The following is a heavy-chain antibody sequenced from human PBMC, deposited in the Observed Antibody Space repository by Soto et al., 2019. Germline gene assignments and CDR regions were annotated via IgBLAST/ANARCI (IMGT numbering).Heavy chain of an antibody. CDR1: GFTFSNYG. V-gene: IGHV3-30*18. J-gene: IGHJ4*02. CDR3: AKEGPITNWYFDY. D-gene: IGHD1-1*01. CDR2: ISYDGNVA. Sequence: QVQLVESGGGVVQPGRSLRLSCAASGFTFSNYGMHWVRQAPGKGLEWVIVISYDGNVAYYADSVKGRFTISRDNAKHTLYLQMNSLRTEDTAMYYWAKEGPITNWYFDYWGQGTLVTVSS.